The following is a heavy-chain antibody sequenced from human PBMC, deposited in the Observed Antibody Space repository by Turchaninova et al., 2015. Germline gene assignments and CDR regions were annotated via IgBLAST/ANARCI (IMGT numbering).Heavy chain of an antibody. Sequence: QVQLQPWGAGLLKPSETLSLTRAGDGGAFSGDYWSWIRQPPGKGLEWIVEINHSGSTNYNPSLKSRVTISVDTSKNQFSLKLSSVTAADTAVYYCFQSGWYSDYWGQGTLVTVSS. D-gene: IGHD6-19*01. CDR3: FQSGWYSDY. CDR1: GGAFSGDY. CDR2: INHSGST. J-gene: IGHJ4*02. V-gene: IGHV4-34*01.